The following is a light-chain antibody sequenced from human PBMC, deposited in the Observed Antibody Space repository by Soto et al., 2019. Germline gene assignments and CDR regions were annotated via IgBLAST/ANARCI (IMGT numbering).Light chain of an antibody. V-gene: IGLV1-44*01. CDR1: SSNIGRNT. CDR3: AAWDDSLNGL. Sequence: QSVLTQPPSASGTPGQRVTISCSGSSSNIGRNTVSWYQQLPGTAPKLLIYSNDQRPSGVPDRFSGSKSGTSASLAISGLQSEDDADYYCAAWDDSLNGLFGAGTKVTVL. J-gene: IGLJ3*02. CDR2: SND.